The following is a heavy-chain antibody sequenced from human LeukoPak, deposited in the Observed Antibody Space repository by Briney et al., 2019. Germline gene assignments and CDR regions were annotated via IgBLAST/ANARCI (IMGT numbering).Heavy chain of an antibody. CDR2: ISYDGSNK. V-gene: IGHV3-30*18. CDR1: GFTFSSYG. J-gene: IGHJ5*02. CDR3: ANFSA. Sequence: GRSLRLSRAASGFTFSSYGMHWVRQAPGKGLEWVAVISYDGSNKYYADSVKGRFTISRDNSKNTLYLQMNSLRAEDTAVYYCANFSAWGQGTLVTVSS.